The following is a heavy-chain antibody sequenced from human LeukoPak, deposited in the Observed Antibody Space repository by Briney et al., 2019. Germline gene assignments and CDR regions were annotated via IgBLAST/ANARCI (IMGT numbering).Heavy chain of an antibody. D-gene: IGHD6-19*01. CDR1: GFTFSSYW. Sequence: PGGSLRLSCAASGFTFSSYWMSWVRQAPGKGLEWVANIKQDGSEKYYVDSVKGRFTISRDNAKNSLYLQMNSLRAEDTAVYYCARDTGVAGFGFDPWGQGTLVTVSS. CDR3: ARDTGVAGFGFDP. V-gene: IGHV3-7*01. CDR2: IKQDGSEK. J-gene: IGHJ5*02.